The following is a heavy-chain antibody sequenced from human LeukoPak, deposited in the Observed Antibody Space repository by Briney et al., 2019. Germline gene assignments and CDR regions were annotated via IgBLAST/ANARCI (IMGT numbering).Heavy chain of an antibody. D-gene: IGHD1-26*01. V-gene: IGHV3-30-3*02. CDR2: ISYDGSNK. Sequence: GGSLRLSCAASGFTFSSYAMHWVRQAPGKGLEWVAVISYDGSNKYYADSVKGRFTISRDNSKNTLYLQMNSLRAEDTAVYYCAKPGKWELLYYFDYWGQGTLVTVSS. CDR3: AKPGKWELLYYFDY. J-gene: IGHJ4*02. CDR1: GFTFSSYA.